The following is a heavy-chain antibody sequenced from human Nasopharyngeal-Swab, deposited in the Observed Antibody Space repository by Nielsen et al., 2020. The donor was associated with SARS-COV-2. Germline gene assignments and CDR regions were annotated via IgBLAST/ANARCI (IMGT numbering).Heavy chain of an antibody. CDR3: AKDLSLVVITTPNY. CDR2: ISGSGGST. CDR1: GFTFSSYA. V-gene: IGHV3-23*01. D-gene: IGHD3-22*01. J-gene: IGHJ4*02. Sequence: GESPKISCAASGFTFSSYAMSWVRQAPGKGLEWVSAISGSGGSTYYADSVKGRFTISRDNSKNTLYLQMNSLRAEDTAVYYCAKDLSLVVITTPNYWGQGTLVTVSS.